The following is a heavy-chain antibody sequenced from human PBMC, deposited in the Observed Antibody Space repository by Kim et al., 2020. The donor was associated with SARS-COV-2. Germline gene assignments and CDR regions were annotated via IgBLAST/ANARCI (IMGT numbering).Heavy chain of an antibody. CDR2: ISSSSSYI. V-gene: IGHV3-21*01. CDR3: ARDRVRQPGVGVPSAFDI. D-gene: IGHD1-26*01. J-gene: IGHJ3*02. Sequence: GGSLRLSCAASGFTFSSYSMNWVRQAPGKGLEWVSSISSSSSYIYYADSVKGRFTISRDNAKNSLYLQMNSLRAEDTAVYYCARDRVRQPGVGVPSAFDIWGQGTMVTVSS. CDR1: GFTFSSYS.